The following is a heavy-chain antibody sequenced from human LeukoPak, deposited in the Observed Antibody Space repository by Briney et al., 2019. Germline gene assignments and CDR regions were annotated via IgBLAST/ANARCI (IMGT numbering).Heavy chain of an antibody. D-gene: IGHD3-3*01. CDR3: ARVFGYYYYYLDV. J-gene: IGHJ6*03. Sequence: GGSLRLSCAATGFTISSFYMNWVRQAPGKGLEWVATIDKDGNEEHYVESVKGRFTISRDNARNSVYLEMNSLRAEDTAVYYCARVFGYYYYYLDVWGKGTSVIIS. V-gene: IGHV3-7*04. CDR1: GFTISSFY. CDR2: IDKDGNEE.